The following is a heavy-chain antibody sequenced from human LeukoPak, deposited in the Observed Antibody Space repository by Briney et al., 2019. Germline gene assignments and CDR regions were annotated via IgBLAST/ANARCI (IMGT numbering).Heavy chain of an antibody. V-gene: IGHV3-30*04. Sequence: PGRSLRLSCAASGFTFSSYAMHWVRQAPGKGLEWVAVISYDGSNKYYADSVKGRFTISRDNSKNTLYLQMNSLRAEDTAVYYCAKVVMTYYYYGMDVWGQGTTVTVSS. CDR2: ISYDGSNK. CDR1: GFTFSSYA. CDR3: AKVVMTYYYYGMDV. D-gene: IGHD2-2*01. J-gene: IGHJ6*02.